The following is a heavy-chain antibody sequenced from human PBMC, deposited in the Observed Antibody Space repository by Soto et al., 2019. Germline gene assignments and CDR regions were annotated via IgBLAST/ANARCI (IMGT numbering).Heavy chain of an antibody. Sequence: PGESLKISCKGSGYSFTSYWIGWVRQMPGKGLEWMGIIYPGDSDTRYSPSFQGHFTISADKSISTAYLQWSSLKASDTAMYYCARYYSDSGGYLDAFDVWGQGTMVTVSS. CDR2: IYPGDSDT. CDR1: GYSFTSYW. CDR3: ARYYSDSGGYLDAFDV. V-gene: IGHV5-51*01. J-gene: IGHJ3*01. D-gene: IGHD3-22*01.